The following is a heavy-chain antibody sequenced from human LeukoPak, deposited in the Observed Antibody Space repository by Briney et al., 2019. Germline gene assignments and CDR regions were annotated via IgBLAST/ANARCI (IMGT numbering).Heavy chain of an antibody. CDR1: GFTFSSYA. J-gene: IGHJ4*02. CDR2: ISGSGGST. Sequence: GGSLRLSCAASGFTFSSYAMSWVRQAPGKGLEWVSAISGSGGSTYYADSAKGRFTISRDNSKNTLYLQMNSLRAEDTAVYYCAKDSSGWYRYFDYWGQGTLVTVSS. D-gene: IGHD6-19*01. V-gene: IGHV3-23*01. CDR3: AKDSSGWYRYFDY.